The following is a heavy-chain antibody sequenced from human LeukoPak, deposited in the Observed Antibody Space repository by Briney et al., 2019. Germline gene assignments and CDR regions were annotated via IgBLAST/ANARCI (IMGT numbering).Heavy chain of an antibody. D-gene: IGHD4-11*01. J-gene: IGHJ4*02. CDR1: GGSISTYY. CDR2: IYYTGST. Sequence: SETLSLTCTVSGGSISTYYWSWIRQPPGKGLEWIGYIYYTGSTNYNPSLKSRVTISVDTSKNQFSLKLSSVTAADTAVYYCARDYSNYIVDYWGQGILVTVSS. CDR3: ARDYSNYIVDY. V-gene: IGHV4-59*01.